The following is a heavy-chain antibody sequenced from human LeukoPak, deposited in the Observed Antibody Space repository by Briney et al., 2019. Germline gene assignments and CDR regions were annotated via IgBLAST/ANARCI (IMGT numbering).Heavy chain of an antibody. J-gene: IGHJ4*02. V-gene: IGHV3-53*01. CDR1: GFTVSSNY. D-gene: IGHD3-10*01. CDR3: ARGRRGVIIKGLDY. Sequence: GRSLRLSCTVSGFTVSSNYMSWVRQAPGKGLEWVSVIYSDGTTYNADSVKGRFTISRDNSKNTLYLQINSLRAEDTAVYYCARGRRGVIIKGLDYWGQGTLVTVSS. CDR2: IYSDGTT.